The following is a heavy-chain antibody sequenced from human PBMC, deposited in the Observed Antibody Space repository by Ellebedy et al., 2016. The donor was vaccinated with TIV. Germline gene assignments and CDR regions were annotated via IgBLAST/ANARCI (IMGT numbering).Heavy chain of an antibody. D-gene: IGHD6-6*01. CDR3: LRYSPSSNFDC. CDR1: GFTFSSYW. V-gene: IGHV3-74*01. CDR2: INGDGSGT. J-gene: IGHJ4*02. Sequence: GGSLRLXXAASGFTFSSYWMHWVRQAPGKGLVWVSRINGDGSGTIYADSVKGRFTISRDNAENTLYLQMNSLRVEDTAVYYCLRYSPSSNFDCWGQGTLVTVSS.